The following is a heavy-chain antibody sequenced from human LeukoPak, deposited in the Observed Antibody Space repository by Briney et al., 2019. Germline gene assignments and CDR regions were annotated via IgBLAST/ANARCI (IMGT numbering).Heavy chain of an antibody. J-gene: IGHJ4*02. CDR1: GDSINNYY. Sequence: SETLSLTCTVYGDSINNYYWNWIRQPPGKGLEWIGYIYFHGSTNYNPSLKSRVTILVDPSKNQFSLSLNSVTAADTAVYYCARGTYYDFWSGDGLFDFWGQGTLVTVSS. CDR3: ARGTYYDFWSGDGLFDF. D-gene: IGHD3-3*01. V-gene: IGHV4-59*01. CDR2: IYFHGST.